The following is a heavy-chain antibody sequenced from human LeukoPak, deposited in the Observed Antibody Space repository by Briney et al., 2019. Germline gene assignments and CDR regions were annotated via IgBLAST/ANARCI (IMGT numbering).Heavy chain of an antibody. J-gene: IGHJ4*02. D-gene: IGHD2-21*01. CDR2: FEPEEGET. CDR3: ATVRPTDDPYYFDY. V-gene: IGHV1-24*01. Sequence: ASVKVSCKVSGYTLTELSMHWVRQAPGKGLEWMGGFEPEEGETIYARKFQGRVTMTEDTSSDTAYMELSSLRSEDTAVYYCATVRPTDDPYYFDYWGQGTLVTVSS. CDR1: GYTLTELS.